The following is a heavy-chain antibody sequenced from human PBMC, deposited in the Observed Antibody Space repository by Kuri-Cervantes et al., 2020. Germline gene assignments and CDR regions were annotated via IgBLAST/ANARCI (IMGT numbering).Heavy chain of an antibody. CDR1: GFTFSSYA. CDR3: ARGGVRGWYYFDY. V-gene: IGHV3-30-3*01. Sequence: GGSLRLSCAASGFTFSSYAMHWVRQAPGKGLEWVAVISYDGSNKYYADSVKGRFTISRDNSKNTLYLQMNSLRAEDTAVYYCARGGVRGWYYFDYWGQGTRVTGAS. J-gene: IGHJ4*02. D-gene: IGHD6-19*01. CDR2: ISYDGSNK.